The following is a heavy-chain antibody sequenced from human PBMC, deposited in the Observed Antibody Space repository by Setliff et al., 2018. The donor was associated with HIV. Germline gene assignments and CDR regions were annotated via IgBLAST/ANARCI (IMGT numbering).Heavy chain of an antibody. CDR3: ARDSSIVVVVAATPDLGFDP. Sequence: GGSLRLSCEASGFTFNSYSMNWVRQAPGKGLEWVSSISANSTYIYYADSLKGRFTISRDNAKNSLSLQMNSLRAEDTAVYFCARDSSIVVVVAATPDLGFDPWGQGTLVTVSS. D-gene: IGHD2-15*01. CDR2: ISANSTYI. CDR1: GFTFNSYS. V-gene: IGHV3-21*01. J-gene: IGHJ5*02.